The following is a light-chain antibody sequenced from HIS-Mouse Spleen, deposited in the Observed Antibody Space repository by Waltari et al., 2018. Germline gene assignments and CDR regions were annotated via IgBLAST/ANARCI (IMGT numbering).Light chain of an antibody. Sequence: LTQPASVSGSPGQSITISCTGTSSDVGSYNLVSWYQQHPGKAPKLMIYEGSKRPSGVSNRFSGSKSGNTASLTISGLQAEDEADYYCCSYAGSSTYVFGTGTKVTVL. CDR2: EGS. CDR1: SSDVGSYNL. V-gene: IGLV2-23*01. J-gene: IGLJ1*01. CDR3: CSYAGSSTYV.